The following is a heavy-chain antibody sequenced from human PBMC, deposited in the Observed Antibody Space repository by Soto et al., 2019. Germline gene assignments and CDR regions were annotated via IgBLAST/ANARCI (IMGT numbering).Heavy chain of an antibody. J-gene: IGHJ4*02. V-gene: IGHV2-5*01. CDR2: VLWNDDK. Sequence: PTSVNPTYSLPLTSMVYWIAPTRIGWGVGWIREPPGKALEWLALVLWNDDKRYSPSLKRRLTITKYTSKNQVVLTLTNLCPVDTARYYVFRPGYSTSWTALDYWGQGTLVT. CDR3: FRPGYSTSWTALDY. D-gene: IGHD6-13*01. CDR1: WIAPTRIGWG.